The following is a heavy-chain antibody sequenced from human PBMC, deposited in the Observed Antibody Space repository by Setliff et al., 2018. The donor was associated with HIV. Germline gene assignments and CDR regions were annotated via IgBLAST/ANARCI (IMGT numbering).Heavy chain of an antibody. D-gene: IGHD3-10*01. J-gene: IGHJ3*02. Sequence: SETLSLTCTVSGGSISASYWNWIRQAPGEGLEWIGYIHVSGNTKYNPSLKSRVTMSVDTSKNQFSLNLSSVTAADTAVYYCARVGEYSDSGTYYNDDAFDIWVQGTMFTVSS. CDR3: ARVGEYSDSGTYYNDDAFDI. V-gene: IGHV4-59*01. CDR1: GGSISASY. CDR2: IHVSGNT.